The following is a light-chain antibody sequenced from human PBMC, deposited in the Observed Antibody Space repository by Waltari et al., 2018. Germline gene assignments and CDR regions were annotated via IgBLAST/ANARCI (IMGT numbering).Light chain of an antibody. CDR2: DVS. J-gene: IGLJ1*01. Sequence: QSALTQPASMSGSPGQSITISCTGTSSDVGGYNYFSWYQKHPGKAPKVMIYDVSNRPSGVSNRFSGSKSGNTASLTISGLQAEDEADYYCSSYTTSSTRVFGTGTKVTVL. CDR1: SSDVGGYNY. V-gene: IGLV2-14*01. CDR3: SSYTTSSTRV.